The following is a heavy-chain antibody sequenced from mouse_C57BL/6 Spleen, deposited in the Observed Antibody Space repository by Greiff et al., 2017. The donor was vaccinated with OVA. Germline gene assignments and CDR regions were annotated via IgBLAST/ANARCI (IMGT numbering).Heavy chain of an antibody. J-gene: IGHJ4*01. D-gene: IGHD1-1*02. CDR3: ARGTTVGAYYAMDY. CDR2: IDPSDSYT. CDR1: GYTFTSYW. Sequence: VQLQQPGAELVKPGASVKLSCKASGYTFTSYWMQWVKQRPGQGLEWIGEIDPSDSYTNYNQKFKGKATLTVDTSSSPAYMQLSSLTSEDSAVYYCARGTTVGAYYAMDYWGQGTSVTVSS. V-gene: IGHV1-50*01.